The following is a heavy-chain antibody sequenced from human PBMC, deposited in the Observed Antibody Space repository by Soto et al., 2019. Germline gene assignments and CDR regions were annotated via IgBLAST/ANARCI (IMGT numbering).Heavy chain of an antibody. CDR2: IYHSGST. CDR1: GGSISSGGYS. J-gene: IGHJ5*02. V-gene: IGHV4-30-2*01. CDR3: ARVPPP. Sequence: PSETLSLTCAVSGGSISSGGYSWSWIRQPPGKGLEWIGYIYHSGSTYYNPSLKSRVTISVDRSKNQFSLELSSVTAADTAVYYCARVPPPWGQGTLVTVSS.